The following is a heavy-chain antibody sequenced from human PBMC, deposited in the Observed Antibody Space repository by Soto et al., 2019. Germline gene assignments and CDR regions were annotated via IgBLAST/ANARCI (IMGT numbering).Heavy chain of an antibody. Sequence: RVLQMPRKGLEWMGIIDPGDSDTKYSPSFEGQVTISADKSISTAYLQWSSLKASDTAMFYFETAVSRRIRPPFLEYWRNGSLVTVFS. J-gene: IGHJ4*01. D-gene: IGHD2-2*01. CDR2: IDPGDSDT. CDR3: ETAVSRRIRPPFLEY. V-gene: IGHV5-51*01.